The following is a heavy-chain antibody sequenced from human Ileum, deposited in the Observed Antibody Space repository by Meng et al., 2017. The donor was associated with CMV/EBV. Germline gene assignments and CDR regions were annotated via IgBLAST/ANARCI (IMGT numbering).Heavy chain of an antibody. CDR2: IKSNNDGGTT. D-gene: IGHD1-26*01. CDR3: TMGNYGSFSD. CDR1: GFTFVTTW. V-gene: IGHV3-15*01. J-gene: IGHJ4*02. Sequence: CAGSGFTFVTTWMDWVRQAPGEGPEWIGRIKSNNDGGTTNYAESVNGRFTISRDDSKNTLYLLMNSLKMEDTGVYFCTMGNYGSFSDWGQGTLVTVSS.